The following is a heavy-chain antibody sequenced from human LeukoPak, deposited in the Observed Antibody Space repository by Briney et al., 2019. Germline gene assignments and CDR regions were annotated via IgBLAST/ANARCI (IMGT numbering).Heavy chain of an antibody. CDR2: IYYSGST. J-gene: IGHJ6*02. D-gene: IGHD3-10*01. CDR3: ARARWVTMVRVVPLYYYYYGMDD. Sequence: SQTLSLTCTVSGGSISSGGYYWSWIRQHPGKGLEWIGYIYYSGSTYYNPSLKSRVTISVDTSKNQFSLKLSSVTAADTAVYYCARARWVTMVRVVPLYYYYYGMDDWGQGTTVTVSS. V-gene: IGHV4-31*03. CDR1: GGSISSGGYY.